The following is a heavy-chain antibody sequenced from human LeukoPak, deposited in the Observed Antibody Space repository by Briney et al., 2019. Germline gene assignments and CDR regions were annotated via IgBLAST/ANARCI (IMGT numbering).Heavy chain of an antibody. CDR3: ARQVEQWLDLKWFDP. Sequence: PSETLSLTCTVSGGSISSGGYYWSWIRQPPGKGLEWIGYIYHSGSTYYNPSLKSRVTISVDTSKNQFSLKLSSVTAADTAVYYCARQVEQWLDLKWFDPWGQGTLVTVSS. J-gene: IGHJ5*02. CDR1: GGSISSGGYY. D-gene: IGHD6-19*01. V-gene: IGHV4-30-2*03. CDR2: IYHSGST.